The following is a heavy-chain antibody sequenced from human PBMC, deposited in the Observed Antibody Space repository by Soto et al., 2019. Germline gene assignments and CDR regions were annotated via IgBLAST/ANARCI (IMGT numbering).Heavy chain of an antibody. CDR2: IYYSGST. CDR3: ARDSGYNYGSFRWCDP. CDR1: GGSISSYY. Sequence: QVQLQESGPGLVKPSETLSLTCTVSGGSISSYYWSWIRQPPGKGLEWIGYIYYSGSTNYTPSLESRVTITVDTSKNQFSLKLSSATAADTAVYYCARDSGYNYGSFRWCDPWGQGTLVTVSS. D-gene: IGHD5-18*01. V-gene: IGHV4-59*01. J-gene: IGHJ5*02.